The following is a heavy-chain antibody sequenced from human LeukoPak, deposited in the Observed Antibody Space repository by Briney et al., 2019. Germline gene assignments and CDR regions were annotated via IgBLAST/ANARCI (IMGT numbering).Heavy chain of an antibody. D-gene: IGHD6-13*01. CDR2: INAGNGNT. CDR3: ARALYQQPRPAAFDI. J-gene: IGHJ3*02. V-gene: IGHV1-3*01. CDR1: GYTFTSYA. Sequence: ASVKVSCKVSGYTFTSYAFHWVRQAPGQRLEWMGWINAGNGNTKYSQKFQGRVTITRDTSASTAYMELSSLRSEDTAVYYCARALYQQPRPAAFDIWGQGTMVTVSS.